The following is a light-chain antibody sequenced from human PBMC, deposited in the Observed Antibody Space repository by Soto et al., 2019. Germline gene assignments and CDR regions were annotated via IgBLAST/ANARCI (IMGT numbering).Light chain of an antibody. J-gene: IGLJ2*01. V-gene: IGLV2-14*01. Sequence: QSALTQPASVSGSPGQSITISCTGTSSDVGGYNYVSWYQQHPGKAPKLMIYDVSYRPSGVSNRFSGSKSGNTASLTISGLQAEDEADYYCSSYTSSSTLVFGGGTPLTV. CDR2: DVS. CDR1: SSDVGGYNY. CDR3: SSYTSSSTLV.